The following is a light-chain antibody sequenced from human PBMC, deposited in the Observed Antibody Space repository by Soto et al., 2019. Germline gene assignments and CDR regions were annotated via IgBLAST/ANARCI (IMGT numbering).Light chain of an antibody. Sequence: QSVLTQPASVSGFPGQSITISCTGTSSDVGGYNYVSWYQQHPGKAPKFMIYDVSNRPSGVSTRFSGSKSGNTASLTISGLQAEDEADYYCNSYTTSNTRQIVFGTGTKVTVL. CDR1: SSDVGGYNY. J-gene: IGLJ1*01. CDR2: DVS. CDR3: NSYTTSNTRQIV. V-gene: IGLV2-14*01.